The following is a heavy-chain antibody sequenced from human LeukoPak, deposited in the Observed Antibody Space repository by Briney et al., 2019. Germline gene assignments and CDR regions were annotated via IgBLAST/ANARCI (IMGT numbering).Heavy chain of an antibody. Sequence: WGSLRLSCAASGFTFSSYEMNWVRQAPGKGLEWVSYISSSGSTIYYADSVKGRFTISRDNSKNTLYLQMNSLRAEDTAVYYCAKDQSHVDIVATIRGDFDYWGQGTLVTVSS. D-gene: IGHD5-12*01. CDR1: GFTFSSYE. CDR3: AKDQSHVDIVATIRGDFDY. J-gene: IGHJ4*02. CDR2: ISSSGSTI. V-gene: IGHV3-48*03.